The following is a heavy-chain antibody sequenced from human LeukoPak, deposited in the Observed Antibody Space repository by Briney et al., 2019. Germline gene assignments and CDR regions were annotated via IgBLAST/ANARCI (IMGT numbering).Heavy chain of an antibody. Sequence: GGSLRLSCAASGFTFSSYSMNWVRQAPGKGLEWVSSISSSSSYIYYADSVKGRFTISRDNAKNSLYLQMNSLRAEDTAVYYCARVSDSSASGFDYWGQGTLVTVSS. CDR2: ISSSSSYI. D-gene: IGHD3-22*01. J-gene: IGHJ4*02. CDR1: GFTFSSYS. V-gene: IGHV3-21*01. CDR3: ARVSDSSASGFDY.